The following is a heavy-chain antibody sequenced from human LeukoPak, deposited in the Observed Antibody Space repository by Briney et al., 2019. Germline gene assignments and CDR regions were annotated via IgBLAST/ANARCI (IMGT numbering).Heavy chain of an antibody. D-gene: IGHD3-22*01. CDR3: ARPRNYYDNGGYYNWFDS. CDR1: GYTFTTYY. J-gene: IGHJ5*01. CDR2: INPSAGST. V-gene: IGHV1-46*01. Sequence: GASVKVSCKASGYTFTTYYMHWLRQAPGQGLEWMGIINPSAGSTTYAQKFQGRVTMTTDTSTSTAYMELRSLRSDDTAVYYCARPRNYYDNGGYYNWFDSWGQGTLVTASS.